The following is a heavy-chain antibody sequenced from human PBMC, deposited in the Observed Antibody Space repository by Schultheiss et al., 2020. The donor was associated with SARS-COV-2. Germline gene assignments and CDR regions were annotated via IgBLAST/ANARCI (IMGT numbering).Heavy chain of an antibody. D-gene: IGHD1-7*01. V-gene: IGHV4-34*01. CDR2: INHSGST. J-gene: IGHJ3*02. CDR3: ARGGADNWNYDAFDI. CDR1: GVSFSGYY. Sequence: GSLRLSCAVYGVSFSGYYWSWIRQPPGKGLEWIGEINHSGSTNYNPSLKSRVTISVDTSKNQFCLKLSSVTAADTAVYYCARGGADNWNYDAFDIWGQGTMVTVSS.